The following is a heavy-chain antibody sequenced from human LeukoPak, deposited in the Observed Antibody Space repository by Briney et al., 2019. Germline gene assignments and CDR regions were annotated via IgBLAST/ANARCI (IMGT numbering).Heavy chain of an antibody. CDR3: ARDRSHCSSTSCYYYYGMDV. CDR2: IIPIFGTA. CDR1: GGTFSSYA. V-gene: IGHV1-69*13. D-gene: IGHD2-2*01. J-gene: IGHJ6*04. Sequence: SVKVSCEASGGTFSSYAISWVRQAPGQGLEWMGGIIPIFGTANYAQKFQGRVTITADESTSTAYMELSSLRSEDTAVYYCARDRSHCSSTSCYYYYGMDVWGKGTTVTVSS.